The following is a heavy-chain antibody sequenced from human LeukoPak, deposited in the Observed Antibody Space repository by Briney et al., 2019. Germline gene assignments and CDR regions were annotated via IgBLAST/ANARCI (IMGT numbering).Heavy chain of an antibody. CDR2: IIPILGIA. CDR3: ARDAYYDSSGYYVVGFDP. J-gene: IGHJ5*02. CDR1: GGTFSSYA. V-gene: IGHV1-69*04. D-gene: IGHD3-22*01. Sequence: GASVKVSCKASGGTFSSYAISWVRQAPGQGLEWMGRIIPILGIANYAQKFQGRVTITADKSTSTAYMELSSLRSEDTAVYYCARDAYYDSSGYYVVGFDPWGQGTLVTVSS.